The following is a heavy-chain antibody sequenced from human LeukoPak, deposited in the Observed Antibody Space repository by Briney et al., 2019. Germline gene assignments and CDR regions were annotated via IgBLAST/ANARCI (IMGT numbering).Heavy chain of an antibody. Sequence: ASVKVSCKASGYTFTGHFMHWVRQAPGQGLEWMGWINPNNGGTNYAQKFQGRVTMTRDTSINTAYMELTRLRSDDTAVYYCARVLGYSSGWYGDNDYYYYGMDVWGQGTTVTVSS. CDR1: GYTFTGHF. CDR2: INPNNGGT. CDR3: ARVLGYSSGWYGDNDYYYYGMDV. D-gene: IGHD6-19*01. V-gene: IGHV1-2*02. J-gene: IGHJ6*02.